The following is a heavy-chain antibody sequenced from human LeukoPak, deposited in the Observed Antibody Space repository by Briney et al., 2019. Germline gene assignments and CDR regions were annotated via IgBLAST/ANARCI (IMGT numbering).Heavy chain of an antibody. Sequence: GASVKVSCKASGYTFTGYYMHWVRQAPGQGLEWMGWINPNSGGTNYAQKFQGRVTMTRDTSISTAYMELSRLRSDDTAVYYCARGGVLLWFGELPYYFDYWGQGTLVTVSS. V-gene: IGHV1-2*02. CDR3: ARGGVLLWFGELPYYFDY. J-gene: IGHJ4*02. D-gene: IGHD3-10*01. CDR1: GYTFTGYY. CDR2: INPNSGGT.